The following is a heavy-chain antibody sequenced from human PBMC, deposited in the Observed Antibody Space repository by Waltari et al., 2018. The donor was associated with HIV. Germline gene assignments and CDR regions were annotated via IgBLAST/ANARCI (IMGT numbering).Heavy chain of an antibody. Sequence: QVQLQESGQGLVMPSASLSLTCSVSDYSIPSRYYWGWIRQSPGRGLEWIGSISHSGTTVYSPSLKSRITLFRNTSKNQFFLKLTSATAADTAVYYCASTYYDLLEGWYFDFWGQGRLVTVSS. CDR1: DYSIPSRYY. CDR3: ASTYYDLLEGWYFDF. V-gene: IGHV4-38-2*02. D-gene: IGHD3-3*01. J-gene: IGHJ4*02. CDR2: ISHSGTT.